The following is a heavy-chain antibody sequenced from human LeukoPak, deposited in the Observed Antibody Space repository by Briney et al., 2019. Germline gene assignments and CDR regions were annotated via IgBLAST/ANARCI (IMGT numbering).Heavy chain of an antibody. D-gene: IGHD2-21*02. CDR3: ASGGDLPTDAFDI. V-gene: IGHV5-51*01. J-gene: IGHJ3*02. Sequence: GESLKISCKGSGYSFTTYWVGWVRQMPGKGLECMGIIYPGDSDTRYSPSFQGQVTISADKSISTAYLQWSSLKASDTAMYYCASGGDLPTDAFDIWGQGTMVTVSS. CDR2: IYPGDSDT. CDR1: GYSFTTYW.